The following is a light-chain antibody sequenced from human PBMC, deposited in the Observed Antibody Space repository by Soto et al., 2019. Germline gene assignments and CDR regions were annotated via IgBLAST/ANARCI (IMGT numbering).Light chain of an antibody. Sequence: QSVLTQPASVSGSPGQSITISCTGTSSDVGGYNYVSWYQQHPGKAPKLMIYEVSNRPSGVSNRFSGSKSGNTASLTISGLQAEDEADYYCSSYTSSSLLKVFGGGTKVTVL. CDR2: EVS. J-gene: IGLJ3*02. CDR3: SSYTSSSLLKV. CDR1: SSDVGGYNY. V-gene: IGLV2-14*01.